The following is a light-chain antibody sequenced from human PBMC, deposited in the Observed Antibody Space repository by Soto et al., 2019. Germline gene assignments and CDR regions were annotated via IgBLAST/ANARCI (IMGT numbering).Light chain of an antibody. Sequence: EIVMTQSPATLSVSPGERATLSCRASQSVSTNLAWYQQKPGQAPRLLIYGASTRATGIPARCSGSGSGTEFTHTISSLQSEDFAVYYCQQYNDWPPGTFGQGTKLEIK. V-gene: IGKV3-15*01. CDR2: GAS. CDR3: QQYNDWPPGT. CDR1: QSVSTN. J-gene: IGKJ2*01.